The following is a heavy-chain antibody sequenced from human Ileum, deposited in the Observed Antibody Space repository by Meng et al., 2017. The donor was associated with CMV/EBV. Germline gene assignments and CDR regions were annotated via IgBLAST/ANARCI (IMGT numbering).Heavy chain of an antibody. V-gene: IGHV4-4*07. CDR3: GRAGARGVPVDM. J-gene: IGHJ4*02. CDR1: GDSISGYH. Sequence: MQLQEPGPGLVKPSETLSLPCIVSGDSISGYHWTWIRKPAGKGLEWIGRLRTSGTTDHNPSLKSRVTLSIDTSKNQFSLKLNSVTAADTAVYYCGRAGARGVPVDMWGQGTLVTVSS. D-gene: IGHD3-10*01. CDR2: LRTSGTT.